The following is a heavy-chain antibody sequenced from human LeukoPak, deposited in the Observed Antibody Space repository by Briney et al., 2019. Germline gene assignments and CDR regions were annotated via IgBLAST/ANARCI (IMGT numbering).Heavy chain of an antibody. D-gene: IGHD4-17*01. CDR2: ISGSGGTT. V-gene: IGHV3-23*01. CDR1: GFTFSSYA. CDR3: AKRSVTTPLYYYMDV. Sequence: GGSLRLSCAASGFTFSSYAMSWVRQAPGKGLEWVSTISGSGGTTYYADSVKGRFTISRDNSKNTLYLQMNSLRAEDTAVYYCAKRSVTTPLYYYMDVWGKGTTVTVSS. J-gene: IGHJ6*03.